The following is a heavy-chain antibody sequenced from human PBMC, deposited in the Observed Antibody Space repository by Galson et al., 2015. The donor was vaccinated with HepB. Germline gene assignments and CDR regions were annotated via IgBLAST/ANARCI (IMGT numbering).Heavy chain of an antibody. CDR1: GYTFTSYG. CDR3: SRDVAVAGAALFDF. Sequence: QSGAEVKKPGESLKTSCKASGYTFTSYGISWVRQAPGQGLEWMAWISGYNGNTKYAQNFQGRVTMTTDTSTSTVYMELRSLRSDDTGVYYCSRDVAVAGAALFDFWGQGTLVTDSS. V-gene: IGHV1-18*04. CDR2: ISGYNGNT. J-gene: IGHJ4*02. D-gene: IGHD6-19*01.